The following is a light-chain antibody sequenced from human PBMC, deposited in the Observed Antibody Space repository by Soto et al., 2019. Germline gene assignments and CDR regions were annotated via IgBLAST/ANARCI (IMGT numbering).Light chain of an antibody. J-gene: IGKJ4*01. CDR1: QSVSSY. CDR2: DAS. V-gene: IGKV3-11*01. CDR3: QQRSNWHPLT. Sequence: EIVFTQSPATLSLSPGERATLSCRASQSVSSYLAWYQQKPGQAPRLLIYDASNRATGIPGRFGGSGSGTDLTLTISSLEPEDFAVYYCQQRSNWHPLTFGGGTQVDIK.